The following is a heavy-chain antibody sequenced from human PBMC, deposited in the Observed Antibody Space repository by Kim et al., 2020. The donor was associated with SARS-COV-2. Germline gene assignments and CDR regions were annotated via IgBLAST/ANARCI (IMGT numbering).Heavy chain of an antibody. J-gene: IGHJ4*02. V-gene: IGHV3-11*06. D-gene: IGHD3-10*01. Sequence: KGRFTISRDNAKNSLYLQMNSRRAEDTAVYYCASLLATYYYGSGSSKNDYWGQGTLVTVSS. CDR3: ASLLATYYYGSGSSKNDY.